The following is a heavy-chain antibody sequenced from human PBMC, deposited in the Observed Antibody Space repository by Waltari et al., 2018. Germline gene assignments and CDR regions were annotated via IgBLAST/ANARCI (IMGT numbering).Heavy chain of an antibody. Sequence: EVQLVESGGGLVQPGRSLRLSCAASGFTFEDYAMHWVRQAPGKGLEGVSGIRRNSDKIGYADSVKGRFTISRDNAKNSLYLQMNSLRVEDTALYFCAKDGTTLRNYYGLDVWGQGTTVTVSS. CDR3: AKDGTTLRNYYGLDV. CDR1: GFTFEDYA. J-gene: IGHJ6*02. V-gene: IGHV3-9*01. D-gene: IGHD4-4*01. CDR2: IRRNSDKI.